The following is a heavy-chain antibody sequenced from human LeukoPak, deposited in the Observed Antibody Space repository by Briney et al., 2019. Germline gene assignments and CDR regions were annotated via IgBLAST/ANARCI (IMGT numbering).Heavy chain of an antibody. J-gene: IGHJ4*02. CDR2: IWYDGSNK. Sequence: PGGSLRLSCAASGFTFSSYGMHWVRQAPGKGLEWVAVIWYDGSNKYYADSVKGRFTISRDNSKNTLYLQMDSLRVEDTGVYYCARGARDYYELDCWGQGTLVTVSS. CDR3: ARGARDYYELDC. CDR1: GFTFSSYG. V-gene: IGHV3-33*01. D-gene: IGHD3-22*01.